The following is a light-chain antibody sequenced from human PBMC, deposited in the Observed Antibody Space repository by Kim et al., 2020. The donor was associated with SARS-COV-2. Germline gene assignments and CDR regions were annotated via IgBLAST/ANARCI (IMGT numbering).Light chain of an antibody. CDR1: QAIRNE. J-gene: IGKJ1*01. Sequence: STGERVTITCRASQAIRNELGWYQQKPGKAPKVLIYAASTLQSGVSSRFSGSGSGTDFTLTISSLQPEDFATYYCLQDSRYPRTFGQGTKLEI. V-gene: IGKV1-6*01. CDR2: AAS. CDR3: LQDSRYPRT.